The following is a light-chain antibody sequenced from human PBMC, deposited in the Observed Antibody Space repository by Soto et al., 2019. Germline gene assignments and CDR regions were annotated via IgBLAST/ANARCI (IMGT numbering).Light chain of an antibody. V-gene: IGLV2-14*01. Sequence: QSALTQPASVSGSPGQSITISCTGTSNDVGGYNYVSWYQQHPGKAPKLMIYAVSNRPSGVSDRFSGSKSGNTASLTISGLQAEDEADYYCTSFTSSSTLVFGTGTKVTVL. CDR1: SNDVGGYNY. CDR2: AVS. CDR3: TSFTSSSTLV. J-gene: IGLJ1*01.